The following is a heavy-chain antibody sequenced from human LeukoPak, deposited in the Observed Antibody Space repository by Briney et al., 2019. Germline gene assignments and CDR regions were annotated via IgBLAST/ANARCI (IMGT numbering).Heavy chain of an antibody. CDR3: AREAAMQYFFDY. Sequence: SETLSLTCTVSGGSISSYYWSWIQQPPGKGLEWIGFSYFSGNANYNPTLKGRVTMSVDSSKNQFSLDVSSVTAADTAVYYCAREAAMQYFFDYWGQGILVTVSS. CDR1: GGSISSYY. D-gene: IGHD6-13*01. J-gene: IGHJ4*02. CDR2: SYFSGNA. V-gene: IGHV4-59*01.